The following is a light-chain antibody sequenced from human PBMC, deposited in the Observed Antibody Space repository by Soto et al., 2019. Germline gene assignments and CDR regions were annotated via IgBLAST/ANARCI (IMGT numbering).Light chain of an antibody. Sequence: QSVLTQPPSASGTPGQRVTISCSGSSSNIGSNPVNWYQQLPGTAPKLLIYNNSQRPSGVPDRFSGSKSGTSASLASSGLQSEDEADYYCAAWDDSLNGYVFGNGTKVTVL. CDR3: AAWDDSLNGYV. CDR2: NNS. CDR1: SSNIGSNP. V-gene: IGLV1-44*01. J-gene: IGLJ1*01.